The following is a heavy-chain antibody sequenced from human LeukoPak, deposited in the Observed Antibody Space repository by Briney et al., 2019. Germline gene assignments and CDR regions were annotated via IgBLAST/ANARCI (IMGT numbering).Heavy chain of an antibody. CDR1: GFTFSSYW. Sequence: GSLRLSCAASGFTFSSYWMSWVRQAPGKGLEWVSFISSSTNYIYYADSVKGRFTMSRDNAKNSLYLQMSSLRAEDTAVYYCARARSIDFWSGLNRYYYYYMDVWGKGTTVIVSS. J-gene: IGHJ6*03. CDR2: ISSSTNYI. V-gene: IGHV3-21*01. D-gene: IGHD3-3*01. CDR3: ARARSIDFWSGLNRYYYYYMDV.